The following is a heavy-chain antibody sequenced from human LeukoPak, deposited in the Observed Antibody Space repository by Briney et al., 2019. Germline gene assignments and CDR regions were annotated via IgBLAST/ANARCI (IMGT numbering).Heavy chain of an antibody. V-gene: IGHV3-7*01. CDR2: IKQDGSEK. Sequence: GGSLRLSCAASGFTFSSYWMSWVRQAPGKGLKWVANIKQDGSEKYYVDSVKGRFTISRDNAKNSLYLQMNSLRAEDTAVYYCAREGVAVAGTARGMDVWGKGTTVTVSS. D-gene: IGHD6-19*01. CDR1: GFTFSSYW. CDR3: AREGVAVAGTARGMDV. J-gene: IGHJ6*03.